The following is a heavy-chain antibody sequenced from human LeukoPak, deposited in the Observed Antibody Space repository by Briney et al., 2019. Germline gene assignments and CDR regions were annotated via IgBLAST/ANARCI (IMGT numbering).Heavy chain of an antibody. CDR3: VKGLSSTAPFDY. V-gene: IGHV4-61*01. Sequence: KPSATLSLTCTVSGGSVSSGSYYWSWIRQPPGKGLEWIGYIYYSGSTNYNPSLKSRVTISVDTSKNQFSLKLSSVTAADTAVYYCVKGLSSTAPFDYWGQGTLVTVSS. J-gene: IGHJ4*02. D-gene: IGHD1-1*01. CDR2: IYYSGST. CDR1: GGSVSSGSYY.